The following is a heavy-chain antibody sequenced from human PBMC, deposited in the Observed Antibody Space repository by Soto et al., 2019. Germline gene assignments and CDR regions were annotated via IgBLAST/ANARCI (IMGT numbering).Heavy chain of an antibody. D-gene: IGHD6-19*01. J-gene: IGHJ3*02. V-gene: IGHV1-18*01. CDR3: ARGIDSSAWRNAFDI. Sequence: ASVKVSCKASGYTFTSYGISWVRQAPGQGLEWMGWISAYNGNTNYAQKFQGRVTMTTDTSTSTAYMGLSRLRSDDTAVYYCARGIDSSAWRNAFDIWGQGTMVTVSS. CDR1: GYTFTSYG. CDR2: ISAYNGNT.